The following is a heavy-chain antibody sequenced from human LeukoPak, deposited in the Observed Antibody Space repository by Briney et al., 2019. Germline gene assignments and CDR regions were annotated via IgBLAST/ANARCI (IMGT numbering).Heavy chain of an antibody. J-gene: IGHJ4*02. CDR2: IYYSGST. V-gene: IGHV4-59*01. D-gene: IGHD7-27*01. CDR3: ARRTGDSEAFDY. CDR1: GGSISSYY. Sequence: SETLSLTCTVSGGSISSYYWGWLRQPPGKGLEWIGYIYYSGSTNYNPSLKSRVTISVDTSKNQFSLKLSSVTAADTAVYYCARRTGDSEAFDYWGQGTLVTVSS.